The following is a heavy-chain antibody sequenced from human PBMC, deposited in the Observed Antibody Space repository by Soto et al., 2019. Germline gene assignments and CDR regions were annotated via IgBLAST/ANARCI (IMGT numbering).Heavy chain of an antibody. J-gene: IGHJ4*02. V-gene: IGHV4-4*02. CDR2: IYHTGST. Sequence: SETLSLTCVVSGASISSTYWWSWVRQPPGKGLEWIGEIYHTGSTKYNPSLKSRVTISIDKSNNEFSLKLNSVTAADTAVYYCARHYYYGSGSYYNAYDYWGQGTLVTVSS. D-gene: IGHD3-10*01. CDR3: ARHYYYGSGSYYNAYDY. CDR1: GASISSTYW.